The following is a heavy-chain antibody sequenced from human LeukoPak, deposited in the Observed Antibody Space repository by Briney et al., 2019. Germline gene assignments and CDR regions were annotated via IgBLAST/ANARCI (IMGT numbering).Heavy chain of an antibody. V-gene: IGHV4-34*01. J-gene: IGHJ4*02. CDR1: GGSFSGYY. CDR3: ARGQRDFWSGYYHLGGFDY. Sequence: SKTLSLTCAVYGGSFSGYYWSWIRQPPGKGLEWIGEINHSGSTNYNPSLKSRVTISVDTSKNQFSLKLSSVTAADTAVYYCARGQRDFWSGYYHLGGFDYWGQGTLVTVSS. CDR2: INHSGST. D-gene: IGHD3-3*01.